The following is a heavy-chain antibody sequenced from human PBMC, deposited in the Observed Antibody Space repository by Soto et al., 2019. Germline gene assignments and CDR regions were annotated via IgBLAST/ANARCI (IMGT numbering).Heavy chain of an antibody. CDR1: GGSISSGGYY. J-gene: IGHJ6*03. CDR3: ARERITMVRGVIMDAHHGYYYYYYMDV. V-gene: IGHV4-31*03. Sequence: SETLSLTCTVSGGSISSGGYYWSWIRQHPGKGLEWIGYIYYSGSTYYNPSLKSRVTISVDTSKNQFSLKLSSVTAADTAVYYCARERITMVRGVIMDAHHGYYYYYYMDVWGKGTTVTVSS. CDR2: IYYSGST. D-gene: IGHD3-10*01.